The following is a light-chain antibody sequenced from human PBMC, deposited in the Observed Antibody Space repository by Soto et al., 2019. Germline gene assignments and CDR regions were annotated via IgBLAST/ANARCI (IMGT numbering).Light chain of an antibody. CDR2: GNN. Sequence: QSVLTHPPSVSGAPGPSVTISCTGSSANIGAGYDVHWYQQLPGTAPKLLIFGNNTRPSGVPDRFSGSKSGTSASLAITGLQAEDEADYYCQSYDSSLSGWVFGGGTKLTV. J-gene: IGLJ3*02. CDR3: QSYDSSLSGWV. V-gene: IGLV1-40*01. CDR1: SANIGAGYD.